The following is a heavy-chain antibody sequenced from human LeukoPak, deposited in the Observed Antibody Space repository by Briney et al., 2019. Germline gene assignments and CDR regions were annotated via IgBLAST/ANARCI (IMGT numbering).Heavy chain of an antibody. V-gene: IGHV4-38-2*02. J-gene: IGHJ4*02. CDR3: ARDALVRGLYYFDY. D-gene: IGHD3-10*01. CDR1: GYSISSGYY. Sequence: SETLSLTCAVSGYSISSGYYWGWIRQPPGKGLEWIGSIYHSGSTYHNPSLKSRVTISVDTSKNQFSLKLSSVTAADTAVYYCARDALVRGLYYFDYWGQGTLVTVSS. CDR2: IYHSGST.